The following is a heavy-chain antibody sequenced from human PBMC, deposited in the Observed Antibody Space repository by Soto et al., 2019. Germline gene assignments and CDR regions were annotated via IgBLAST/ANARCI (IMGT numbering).Heavy chain of an antibody. CDR2: ISHDGNNA. D-gene: IGHD1-26*01. CDR1: GFIFSNYV. J-gene: IGHJ4*02. V-gene: IGHV3-30*19. CDR3: ARGAPPDY. Sequence: GGSLRLSCAVSGFIFSNYVMYWVRQAPGKGLEWVAVISHDGNNAYYADSVRGRFSISRDSSKNTLSLQMNSLRADDTAVYYCARGAPPDYWGQGTPVTVSS.